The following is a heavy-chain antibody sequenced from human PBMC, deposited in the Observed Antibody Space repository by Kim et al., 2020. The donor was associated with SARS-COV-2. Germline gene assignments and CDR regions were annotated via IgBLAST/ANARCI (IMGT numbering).Heavy chain of an antibody. CDR2: ISGSGGST. J-gene: IGHJ4*02. Sequence: GGSLRLSCAASGFTFSSYAMTWVRQAPGKGLEWVSAISGSGGSTYYADSVRGRFTISRDNSKSTLYLQFSSLRAEDTAVYYCAKDRKVTSSWQPFDYCGQGTLVTVSS. V-gene: IGHV3-23*01. CDR3: AKDRKVTSSWQPFDY. D-gene: IGHD6-13*01. CDR1: GFTFSSYA.